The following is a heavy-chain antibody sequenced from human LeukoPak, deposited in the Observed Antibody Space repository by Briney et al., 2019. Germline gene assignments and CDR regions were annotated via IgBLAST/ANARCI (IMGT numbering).Heavy chain of an antibody. D-gene: IGHD4-17*01. V-gene: IGHV3-74*01. CDR2: ISTDGSIT. J-gene: IGHJ4*02. CDR1: GFTFSSYW. Sequence: PGGSLRLSCAASGFTFSSYWMHWVRQTPGKGLVWVSRISTDGSITGYADSVKGRFTISRDNAKNTVYPQVNSLRAEDTAVYYCTRDRTTVTLFDSWGQGTLVIVSS. CDR3: TRDRTTVTLFDS.